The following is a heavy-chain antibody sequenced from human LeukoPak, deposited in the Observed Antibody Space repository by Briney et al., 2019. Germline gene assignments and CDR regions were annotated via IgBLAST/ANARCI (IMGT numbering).Heavy chain of an antibody. D-gene: IGHD3-10*01. Sequence: SVKVSCKASGGTFSSYIINRVRQAPGQGLEWMGRIIPILDITNYAQRFQGRVTITADKSTSTVYMELSSLRSEDTAVYYCARDYSTSGSYYFDYWGQGTLVTVSS. CDR1: GGTFSSYI. CDR3: ARDYSTSGSYYFDY. V-gene: IGHV1-69*04. J-gene: IGHJ4*02. CDR2: IIPILDIT.